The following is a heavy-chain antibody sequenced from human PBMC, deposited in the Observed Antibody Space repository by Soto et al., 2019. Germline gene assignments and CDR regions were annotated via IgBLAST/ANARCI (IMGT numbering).Heavy chain of an antibody. V-gene: IGHV3-23*01. J-gene: IGHJ6*03. D-gene: IGHD2-2*01. Sequence: GGSLRLSCAASGFTFSSYAMNWVRQAPGKGLEWVSVISGSGGSTYYADSVKGRFTISRDNSKNTLYLQMNSLRAEDAAEYCCAKRYLLGVPAANQGLNYYYYSTDVWGKGTPVTVSS. CDR3: AKRYLLGVPAANQGLNYYYYSTDV. CDR2: ISGSGGST. CDR1: GFTFSSYA.